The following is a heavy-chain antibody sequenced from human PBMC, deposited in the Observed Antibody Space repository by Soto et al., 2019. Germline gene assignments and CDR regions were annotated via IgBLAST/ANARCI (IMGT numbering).Heavy chain of an antibody. V-gene: IGHV1-69*02. CDR2: IIPILGIA. CDR3: ARAGYRDGYGYYYLDV. CDR1: GGTFSSYT. J-gene: IGHJ6*03. Sequence: QVQLVQSGAEVQKPGSSVKVSCKASGGTFSSYTISWVRQDPGQGLEWMGRIIPILGIANYAQKFQGRVTLTADKSTNTAYVELSSLISEYTAVYHCARAGYRDGYGYYYLDVWGKRTTVTVSS. D-gene: IGHD5-18*01.